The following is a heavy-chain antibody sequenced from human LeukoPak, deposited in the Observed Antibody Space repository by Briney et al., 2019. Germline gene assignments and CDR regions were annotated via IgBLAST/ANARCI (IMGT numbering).Heavy chain of an antibody. J-gene: IGHJ5*02. CDR3: ARAPIVVVPAAIGWFDP. CDR1: GGSFSGYY. Sequence: SETLSLTCAVYGGSFSGYYWSWIRQPPGKGLEWIGEINHSGSTNYNPSLKSRVTISVDTSKNQFSLKLSSVTAADTAVYYCARAPIVVVPAAIGWFDPWGQGTLVTVSS. D-gene: IGHD2-2*02. V-gene: IGHV4-34*01. CDR2: INHSGST.